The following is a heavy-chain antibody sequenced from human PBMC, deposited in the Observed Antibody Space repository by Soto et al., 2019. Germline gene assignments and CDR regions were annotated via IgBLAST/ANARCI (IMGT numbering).Heavy chain of an antibody. V-gene: IGHV3-53*01. CDR2: IYSGGRT. D-gene: IGHD3-22*01. J-gene: IGHJ3*02. CDR3: ARDKTSYYDISGIFDI. CDR1: GLNVSNNY. Sequence: GGSLRLSCAASGLNVSNNYMTWVRQAPGKGLDWVSVIYSGGRTYYADSVKGRFTISRDNSKNTLYLQMNSLRAEDTAVYYCARDKTSYYDISGIFDIWGQGTMVTVSS.